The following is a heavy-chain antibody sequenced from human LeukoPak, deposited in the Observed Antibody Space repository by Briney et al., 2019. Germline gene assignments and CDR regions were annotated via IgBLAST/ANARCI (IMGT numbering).Heavy chain of an antibody. J-gene: IGHJ5*02. CDR3: ARCSGSYHNWFDP. V-gene: IGHV3-21*01. D-gene: IGHD1-26*01. CDR2: ISSSSSYI. Sequence: PGGSLRLSCAASGFTFSSYSMNWVRQAPGKGLEWVSSISSSSSYIYYADSVKGRFTISRDNAKNSLYLQMNSLRAEDTAVYYCARCSGSYHNWFDPWGQGTLVTVSS. CDR1: GFTFSSYS.